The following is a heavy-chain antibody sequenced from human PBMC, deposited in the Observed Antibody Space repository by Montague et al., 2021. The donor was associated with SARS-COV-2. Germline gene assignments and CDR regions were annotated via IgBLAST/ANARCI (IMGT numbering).Heavy chain of an antibody. J-gene: IGHJ6*02. CDR3: ATLSRRTAAGTRDYFGLDV. V-gene: IGHV4-39*07. CDR1: GVSISSGTYY. Sequence: SETLSLTCTVSGVSISSGTYYWSWIRQTPGKGLEWIGEIVHSGTXXYXXXXKXRVSISVDKSNNQFSLRLRSLIAADTAVYYCATLSRRTAAGTRDYFGLDVWGQGTTVVVSS. CDR2: IVHSGTX. D-gene: IGHD6-13*01.